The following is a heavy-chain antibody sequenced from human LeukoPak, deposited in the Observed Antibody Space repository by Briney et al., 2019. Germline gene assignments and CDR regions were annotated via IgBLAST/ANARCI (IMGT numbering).Heavy chain of an antibody. D-gene: IGHD2-2*01. CDR3: ARDGPAVGVPAAIFDP. V-gene: IGHV4-39*07. Sequence: SETLSLTCTVSGGSISSSSYYWGWIRQPPGKGLEWIGSIYYSGSTYYNPSLKSRVTISVDTSKNQFSLKLSSVTAADTAVYYCARDGPAVGVPAAIFDPWGQGTLVTVSS. CDR1: GGSISSSSYY. CDR2: IYYSGST. J-gene: IGHJ5*02.